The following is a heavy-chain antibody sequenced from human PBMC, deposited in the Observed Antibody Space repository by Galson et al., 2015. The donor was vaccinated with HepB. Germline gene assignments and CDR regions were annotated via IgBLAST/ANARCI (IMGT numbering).Heavy chain of an antibody. V-gene: IGHV3-23*01. Sequence: SLRLSCAASGFTFINYAMSWVRQTPVKGLEWVSSISGSGRNTYYADSVKGRFTISRDNSKNTLYLQMNSLGAEDTAVYYCRGGTTGYFSFWGQGVLVTVSS. CDR1: GFTFINYA. D-gene: IGHD1-1*01. J-gene: IGHJ4*02. CDR3: RGGTTGYFSF. CDR2: ISGSGRNT.